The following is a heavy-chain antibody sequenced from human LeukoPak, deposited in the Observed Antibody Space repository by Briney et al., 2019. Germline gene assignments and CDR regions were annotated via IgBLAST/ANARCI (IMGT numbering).Heavy chain of an antibody. D-gene: IGHD4-23*01. CDR1: GITVTNAW. J-gene: IGHJ4*02. CDR2: IKSKRDGETT. Sequence: GGSLRLSCAASGITVTNAWMSWVRQAPGKGLEWVGRIKSKRDGETTDYAALVKSRFSISRDDSKNTVYLQMNSLRTEDTAVYYCTSLVGSPTYWGQGTLVAVSS. V-gene: IGHV3-15*01. CDR3: TSLVGSPTY.